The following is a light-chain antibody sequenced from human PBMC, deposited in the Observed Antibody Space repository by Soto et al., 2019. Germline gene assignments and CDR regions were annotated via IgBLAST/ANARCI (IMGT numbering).Light chain of an antibody. CDR3: SSYTSRSTLGV. CDR1: NSDIGGYNY. J-gene: IGLJ2*01. Sequence: QSVLTQPASVSGSPGQSITISCTGTNSDIGGYNYVSWYQQHPGKAPKLMIYDVSNRPSGVSCRFSGSKSGNTASLTISGLQAEDEADYYCSSYTSRSTLGVFGGGTKVTVL. CDR2: DVS. V-gene: IGLV2-14*03.